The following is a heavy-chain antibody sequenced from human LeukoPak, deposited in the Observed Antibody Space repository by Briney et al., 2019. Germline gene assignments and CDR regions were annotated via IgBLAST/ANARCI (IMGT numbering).Heavy chain of an antibody. V-gene: IGHV3-7*01. Sequence: GGSLRLSCAASGFTFSSYWMSWVRRAPGKGLEWVANIKQDGSEKYYVDSVKGRFTISRDNAKNSLYLQMNSLRAEDTAVYYCATAIAARPFFDYWGQGTLVTVSS. CDR3: ATAIAARPFFDY. CDR2: IKQDGSEK. CDR1: GFTFSSYW. J-gene: IGHJ4*02. D-gene: IGHD6-6*01.